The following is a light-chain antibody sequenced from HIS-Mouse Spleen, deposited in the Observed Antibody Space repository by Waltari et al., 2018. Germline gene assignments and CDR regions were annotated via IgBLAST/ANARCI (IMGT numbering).Light chain of an antibody. CDR2: DVS. CDR1: SSDVGGYNY. J-gene: IGLJ2*01. Sequence: QSALTQPASVSGSPGQSITISCTGTSSDVGGYNYVSWYQQHPGKAPKLMIYDVSNRPSGVCNRFSGSKSGNTASLTISGLQAEDEADYYCSSYTSSSTPHVVFGGGTKLTVL. V-gene: IGLV2-14*03. CDR3: SSYTSSSTPHVV.